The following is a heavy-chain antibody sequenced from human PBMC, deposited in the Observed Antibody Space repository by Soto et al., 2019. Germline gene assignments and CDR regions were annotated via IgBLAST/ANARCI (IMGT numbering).Heavy chain of an antibody. CDR3: ARGGYSSSKSRAYYYYYYMDV. V-gene: IGHV3-66*01. D-gene: IGHD6-13*01. CDR2: IYSGGST. Sequence: GGSLRLSCAASGFTVSSNYMSWVRQAPGKGLEWVSVIYSGGSTYYADSVKGRFTISRDNSKNTLYLQMNSLRAEDTAVYYCARGGYSSSKSRAYYYYYYMDVWGKGTTVTVSS. J-gene: IGHJ6*03. CDR1: GFTVSSNY.